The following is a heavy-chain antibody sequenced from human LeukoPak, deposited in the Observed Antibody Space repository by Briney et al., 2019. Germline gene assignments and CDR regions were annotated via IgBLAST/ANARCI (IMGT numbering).Heavy chain of an antibody. CDR2: ISGSGGNT. CDR3: AKDLELHNVRALQDS. V-gene: IGHV3-23*01. CDR1: RFTFSSYA. D-gene: IGHD3-10*01. Sequence: GGSLRPSCAASRFTFSSYAMSWVRQAPREGLEWVATISGSGGNTYYADSVTGRFTISRDNSKDTLYLQMNSLRAEDTAVYYCAKDLELHNVRALQDSWGKGALVTVS. J-gene: IGHJ4*02.